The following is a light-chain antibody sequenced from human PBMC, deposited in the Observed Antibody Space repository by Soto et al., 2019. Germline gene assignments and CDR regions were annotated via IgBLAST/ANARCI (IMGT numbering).Light chain of an antibody. CDR2: GNS. Sequence: QSVLTQPPSMSGAPGQRVTISCTGSGSNIGAGYDVHWYQQLPGTAPKLLFYGNSNRPSGVPDRFSGSKSGTSASLAITGLQAEDEADYYCQSYDSSLSGWVFGGGTKVTVL. V-gene: IGLV1-40*01. CDR1: GSNIGAGYD. J-gene: IGLJ3*02. CDR3: QSYDSSLSGWV.